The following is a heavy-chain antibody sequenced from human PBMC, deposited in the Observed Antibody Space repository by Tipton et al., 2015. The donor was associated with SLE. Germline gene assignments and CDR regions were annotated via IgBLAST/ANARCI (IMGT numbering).Heavy chain of an antibody. V-gene: IGHV3-48*03. D-gene: IGHD3-10*01. CDR1: GFTFSSYW. CDR2: ISAGGITT. J-gene: IGHJ3*02. CDR3: AKGSGNPAFDI. Sequence: SLRLSCAASGFTFSSYWMSWVRQAPGKGLEWVSYISAGGITTHYADSVKGRFTISEDNAKNSLYLQMNSLRAEDTAIYYCAKGSGNPAFDIWGQGTMVTVSS.